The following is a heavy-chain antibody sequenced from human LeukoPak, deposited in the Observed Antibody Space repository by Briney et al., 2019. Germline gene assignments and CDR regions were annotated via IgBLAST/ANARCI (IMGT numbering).Heavy chain of an antibody. J-gene: IGHJ3*02. CDR1: GYTFTGYY. Sequence: GASVKVSCKASGYTFTGYYMHWVRQAPGQGLEWMGWISAYNGNTNYAQKLQGRVTMTTDTSTSTAYMELRSLRSDDTAVYYCARFGYCSGGSCYFDDAFDIWGQGTMVTVSS. CDR2: ISAYNGNT. CDR3: ARFGYCSGGSCYFDDAFDI. V-gene: IGHV1-18*04. D-gene: IGHD2-15*01.